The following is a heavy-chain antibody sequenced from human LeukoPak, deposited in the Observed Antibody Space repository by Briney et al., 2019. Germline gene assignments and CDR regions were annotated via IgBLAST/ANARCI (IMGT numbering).Heavy chain of an antibody. CDR1: GFTFSSYS. Sequence: GGSLRLSCAASGFTFSSYSMNCVRQAPGKGLEWVSSISSSSSYIYYADSVKGRFTISRDNAKNSLYLRMNSQSGEESSVYYCGRYLDEGPFVDVWGQGTTVTVSS. J-gene: IGHJ6*02. D-gene: IGHD1-1*01. V-gene: IGHV3-21*04. CDR2: ISSSSSYI. CDR3: GRYLDEGPFVDV.